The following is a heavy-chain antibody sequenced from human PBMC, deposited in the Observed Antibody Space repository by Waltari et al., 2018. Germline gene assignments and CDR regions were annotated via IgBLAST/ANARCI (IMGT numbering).Heavy chain of an antibody. CDR2: IYHSVST. J-gene: IGHJ3*02. D-gene: IGHD2-2*02. CDR3: ARGQAAIGDDAFDI. CDR1: GGSISSGGYS. Sequence: QLQLQESGSGLVKPSQTLSLTCAVSGGSISSGGYSWSWIRQPPGKGLEWIGYIYHSVSTSYNPSLKSRVTISVDRSKNQFSLKLSSVTAADTAVYYCARGQAAIGDDAFDIWGQGTMVTVSS. V-gene: IGHV4-30-2*01.